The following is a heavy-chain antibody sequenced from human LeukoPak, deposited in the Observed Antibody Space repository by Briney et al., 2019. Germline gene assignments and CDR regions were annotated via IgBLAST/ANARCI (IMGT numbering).Heavy chain of an antibody. V-gene: IGHV4-39*07. Sequence: SETLSLTCTVSGGSISSSSYYWGWIRQPPGKGLEWIGSIYYSGSTYYNPSLKSRVTISVDTSKNQFSLKLSSVTAADTAVYYCARVVGGWFGTKFDYWGQGTLVTVSS. CDR1: GGSISSSSYY. CDR2: IYYSGST. CDR3: ARVVGGWFGTKFDY. J-gene: IGHJ4*02. D-gene: IGHD3-10*01.